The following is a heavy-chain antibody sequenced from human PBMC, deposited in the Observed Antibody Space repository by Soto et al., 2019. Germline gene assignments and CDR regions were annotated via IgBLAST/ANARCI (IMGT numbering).Heavy chain of an antibody. CDR1: GVSVSSGSFY. D-gene: IGHD3-10*01. CDR2: VYYNGDA. J-gene: IGHJ6*02. V-gene: IGHV4-61*01. CDR3: AARPYYYYGLDA. Sequence: PSETLSLTCTVSGVSVSSGSFYWAWIRQPPGKAPEWIGYVYYNGDAYPKPSLKSRVTISLDGAKNQFSLKMTSVTAADTGLYYCAARPYYYYGLDAWGQGTTVTVSS.